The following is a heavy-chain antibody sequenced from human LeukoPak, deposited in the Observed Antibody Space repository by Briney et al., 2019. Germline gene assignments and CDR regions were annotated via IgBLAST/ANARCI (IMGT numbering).Heavy chain of an antibody. D-gene: IGHD7-27*01. V-gene: IGHV4-59*08. CDR3: ARHLRTFWGIDY. Sequence: SETLSLTCTVSGGSISTYYWSWIRQPPGKGLEWIGYIYYSGSTNYNPSLKSRDTISVDTSKNQFSLELSSVTAADTAVYYCARHLRTFWGIDYWGQGTLVTVSS. CDR1: GGSISTYY. CDR2: IYYSGST. J-gene: IGHJ4*02.